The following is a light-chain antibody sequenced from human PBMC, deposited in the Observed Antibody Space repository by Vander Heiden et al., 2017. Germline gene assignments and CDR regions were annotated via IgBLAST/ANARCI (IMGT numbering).Light chain of an antibody. CDR1: QGISSW. CDR2: KAS. CDR3: QQYNSYSWT. Sequence: DIQMTQSPSTLSASVGDRVTITCRASQGISSWLAWYQQKPGNAPKLLIYKASNLEPGVPSRFSGSGSGTEFTLTISSLQPDDCATYYCQQYNSYSWTFGQGTKVEIK. J-gene: IGKJ1*01. V-gene: IGKV1-5*03.